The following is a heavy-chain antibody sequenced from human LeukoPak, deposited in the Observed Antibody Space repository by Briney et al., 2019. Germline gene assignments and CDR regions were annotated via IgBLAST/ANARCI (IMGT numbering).Heavy chain of an antibody. D-gene: IGHD4-23*01. Sequence: GESLKIFCKGSGYSFTSYWIGWVRQMPGKGLEWMGIIYPGDSDTRYSPSFQGQVTISADKSISTAYLQWSSLKASDTAIYYCATGGNRNNDAFDIWGQGTMVTVSS. CDR2: IYPGDSDT. V-gene: IGHV5-51*01. CDR3: ATGGNRNNDAFDI. J-gene: IGHJ3*02. CDR1: GYSFTSYW.